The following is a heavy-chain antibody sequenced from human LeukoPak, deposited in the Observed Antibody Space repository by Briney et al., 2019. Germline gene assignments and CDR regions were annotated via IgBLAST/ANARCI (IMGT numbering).Heavy chain of an antibody. CDR3: APDLANDYVWESYPLAY. D-gene: IGHD3-16*02. J-gene: IGHJ4*02. CDR1: GYTLTELS. Sequence: ASVKVSCKVSGYTLTELSIHWVRQAPGKGLEWMGGFDPEDGETIYAQKFQGRVTMTEDTSTDTAYMELSSLRSEDTAVFYCAPDLANDYVWESYPLAYWGQGTLVIASS. V-gene: IGHV1-24*01. CDR2: FDPEDGET.